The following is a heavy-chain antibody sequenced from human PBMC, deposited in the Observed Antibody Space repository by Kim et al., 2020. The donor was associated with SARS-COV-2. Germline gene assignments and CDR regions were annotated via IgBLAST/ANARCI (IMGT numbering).Heavy chain of an antibody. CDR1: GGSISSSSYY. CDR2: IYYSGST. CDR3: ARDHSYYDSSGYLNWFDP. D-gene: IGHD3-22*01. J-gene: IGHJ5*02. V-gene: IGHV4-39*07. Sequence: SETLSLTCTVSGGSISSSSYYWGWIRQPPGKGLEWIGSIYYSGSTYYNPSLKSRVTISVDTSKNQFSLKLSPVTAADTAVYYCARDHSYYDSSGYLNWFDPWGQGTLVTVSS.